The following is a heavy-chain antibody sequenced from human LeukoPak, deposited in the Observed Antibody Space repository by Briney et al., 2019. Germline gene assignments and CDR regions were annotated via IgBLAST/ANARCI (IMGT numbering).Heavy chain of an antibody. V-gene: IGHV3-7*01. D-gene: IGHD6-19*01. Sequence: GGFLRLSCAASGFTFSSYWMSWVRQAPGKGREWVANIKQDGSEKNYVDSVKGRFTTSRDNAKNSLYLQMNSLRAEDTAVYYCAREAGDSSGWYNWFDPWGQGTLVAVSS. J-gene: IGHJ5*02. CDR3: AREAGDSSGWYNWFDP. CDR1: GFTFSSYW. CDR2: IKQDGSEK.